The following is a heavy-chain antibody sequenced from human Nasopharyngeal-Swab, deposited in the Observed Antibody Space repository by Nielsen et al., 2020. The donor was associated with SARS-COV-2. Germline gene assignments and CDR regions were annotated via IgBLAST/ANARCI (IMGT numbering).Heavy chain of an antibody. V-gene: IGHV1-3*01. Sequence: ASVKVSCKASGYTFTSYAMHWVRQAPGQRLEWMGWINAGNGNTKYSQKFQGRVTITRDTSASTAYMELRSLRSEDTAVYYCARDRAYSNYATYMDVWGKGTTVTVSS. CDR3: ARDRAYSNYATYMDV. CDR2: INAGNGNT. J-gene: IGHJ6*03. CDR1: GYTFTSYA. D-gene: IGHD4-11*01.